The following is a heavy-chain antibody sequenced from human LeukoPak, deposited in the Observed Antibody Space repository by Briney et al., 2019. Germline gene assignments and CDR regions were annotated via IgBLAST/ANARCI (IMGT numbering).Heavy chain of an antibody. Sequence: PGRSLRLSCAASGSTFSSYAMHWVRQAPGKGLEWVAVISYDGSNKYYADSVKGRFTISRDNSKNTLYLQMNSLRAEDTAVYYCARDQIEDYWGQGTLVTVSS. V-gene: IGHV3-30*01. J-gene: IGHJ4*02. CDR3: ARDQIEDY. D-gene: IGHD2/OR15-2a*01. CDR2: ISYDGSNK. CDR1: GSTFSSYA.